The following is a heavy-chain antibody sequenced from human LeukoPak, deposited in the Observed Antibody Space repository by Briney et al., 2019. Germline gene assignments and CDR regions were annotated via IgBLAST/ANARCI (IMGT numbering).Heavy chain of an antibody. D-gene: IGHD3-22*01. J-gene: IGHJ6*03. Sequence: SETLSLTCTVSGYSITSGYYWGWIRQPPGKGLEWIGRIYTSGSTNYNPSLKSRVTMSVDTSKNQFSLKLSSVTAADTAVYYCARDGPRDYYYYDSSGLTYMDVWGKGTTVTVSS. V-gene: IGHV4-38-2*02. CDR2: IYTSGST. CDR3: ARDGPRDYYYYDSSGLTYMDV. CDR1: GYSITSGYY.